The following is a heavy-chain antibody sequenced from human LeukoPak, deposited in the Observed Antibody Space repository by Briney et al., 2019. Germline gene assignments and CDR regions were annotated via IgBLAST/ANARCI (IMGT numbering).Heavy chain of an antibody. D-gene: IGHD2-2*01. CDR3: ASLGYCSSTSCHGWFDP. V-gene: IGHV1-18*01. J-gene: IGHJ5*02. CDR2: ISAYNGDT. CDR1: GYSFSSYG. Sequence: ASVKVSCKASGYSFSSYGISWVRQAPGQGLEWMGWISAYNGDTHYAQKFQGRVTMTTDTSTSTAYMELRSLRSDDTAMYYCASLGYCSSTSCHGWFDPWGQGTLVTVSS.